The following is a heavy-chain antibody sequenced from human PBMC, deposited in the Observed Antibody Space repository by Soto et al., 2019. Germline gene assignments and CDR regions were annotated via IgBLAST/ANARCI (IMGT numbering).Heavy chain of an antibody. J-gene: IGHJ4*02. Sequence: EVQLVESGGGLVQPGGSLRLSCAASGFTFSDHYMDWVRQAPGKGLEWVGRIRSKANSYMTEYAASVKGRFTISRDDSKNSLYLQMNSLKTEDTAVYYCARDSSSCRGGHCYFDNRGQGTLVTVSS. CDR2: IRSKANSYMT. D-gene: IGHD2-15*01. CDR3: ARDSSSCRGGHCYFDN. V-gene: IGHV3-72*01. CDR1: GFTFSDHY.